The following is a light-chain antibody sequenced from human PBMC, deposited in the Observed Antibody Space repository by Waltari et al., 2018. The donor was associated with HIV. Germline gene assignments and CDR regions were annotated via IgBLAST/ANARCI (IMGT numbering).Light chain of an antibody. Sequence: QSVLTQPPSASGTPGQRVTISCSGSSSNIGINTVNWYQQLPGTAPKLLIYRSDQRPSGVPDRFSGPKSGTSASLAISGLQSEDEADYYCAAWDDSLNGDVVFGGGTKMTVL. CDR1: SSNIGINT. V-gene: IGLV1-44*01. CDR3: AAWDDSLNGDVV. CDR2: RSD. J-gene: IGLJ2*01.